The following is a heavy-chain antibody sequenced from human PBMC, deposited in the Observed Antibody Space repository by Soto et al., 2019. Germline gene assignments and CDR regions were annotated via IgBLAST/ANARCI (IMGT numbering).Heavy chain of an antibody. J-gene: IGHJ6*02. V-gene: IGHV5-51*01. Sequence: GESLKISCQGSGYTFSDYWIGWVRQLPAKGLEWMWIVYLGYSDTRYSLSFQAHVTITVDQSTSTAYLHRNPLKTSDTDMNSRARHISNFRYYYCAMDVWGQGTTVT. D-gene: IGHD4-4*01. CDR1: GYTFSDYW. CDR2: VYLGYSDT. CDR3: ARHISNFRYYYCAMDV.